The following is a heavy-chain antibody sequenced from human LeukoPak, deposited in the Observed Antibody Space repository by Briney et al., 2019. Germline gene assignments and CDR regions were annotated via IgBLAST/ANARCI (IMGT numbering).Heavy chain of an antibody. CDR3: ARTLHYYDSVVSQRFDP. Sequence: PSETLSLTCTVSGGSISSSSYYWGWIRQPPGKGLEWIGSIYYSGSTYYNPSLKSRVTISVDTSKNQFSLKLSSVTAADSAVYYCARTLHYYDSVVSQRFDPWGQGTLVTVSS. CDR1: GGSISSSSYY. J-gene: IGHJ5*02. D-gene: IGHD3-22*01. V-gene: IGHV4-39*07. CDR2: IYYSGST.